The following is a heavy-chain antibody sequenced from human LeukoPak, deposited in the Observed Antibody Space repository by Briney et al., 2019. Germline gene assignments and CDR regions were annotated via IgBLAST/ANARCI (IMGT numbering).Heavy chain of an antibody. CDR3: ARDDSGDYEPFDY. V-gene: IGHV3-7*01. D-gene: IGHD4-17*01. CDR2: IKQDGSEK. Sequence: GGSLRLSCAASGFTFSSYWMSWVRQAPGKGLEWVANIKQDGSEKYYVDSVKGRFTISRDNAKNSLYLQMNSLRAEDTAVYYCARDDSGDYEPFDYWGQGTLVTASS. CDR1: GFTFSSYW. J-gene: IGHJ4*02.